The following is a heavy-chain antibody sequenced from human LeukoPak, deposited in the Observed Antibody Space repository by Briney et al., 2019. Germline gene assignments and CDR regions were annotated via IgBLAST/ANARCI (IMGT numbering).Heavy chain of an antibody. CDR2: IYPGDSDT. J-gene: IGHJ4*02. Sequence: GESLKISCKGSGYSFTSYWIGRVRQMPGKGLEWMGIIYPGDSDTRYSPSFQGQVTISADKSISTAYLQWSSLKASDTAMYYCARQITMVRGVIVYFDYWGQGTLVTVSS. D-gene: IGHD3-10*01. CDR3: ARQITMVRGVIVYFDY. V-gene: IGHV5-51*01. CDR1: GYSFTSYW.